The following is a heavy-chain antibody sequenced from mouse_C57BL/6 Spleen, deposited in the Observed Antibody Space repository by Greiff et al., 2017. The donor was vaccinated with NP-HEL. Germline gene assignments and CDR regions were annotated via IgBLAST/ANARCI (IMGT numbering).Heavy chain of an antibody. D-gene: IGHD4-1*01. CDR2: IYPGSGST. J-gene: IGHJ4*01. CDR3: ARHWDGYYAMDY. Sequence: QVQLQQSGAELVKPGASVKMSCKASGYTFTSYWITWVKQRPGQGLEWIGDIYPGSGSTNYNEKFKSKATLTVDTSSSTAYMQLSSLTSEDSAVYYCARHWDGYYAMDYWGQGTSVTVSS. V-gene: IGHV1-55*01. CDR1: GYTFTSYW.